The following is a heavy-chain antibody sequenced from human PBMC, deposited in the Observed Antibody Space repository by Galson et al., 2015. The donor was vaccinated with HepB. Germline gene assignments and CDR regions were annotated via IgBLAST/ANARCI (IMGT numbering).Heavy chain of an antibody. CDR3: ARNVYDFWSGTGAVDY. CDR2: ISSSSYI. CDR1: GFTFRSYS. Sequence: SLRLSCAASGFTFRSYSMNWVRPAPGKGLEWVSSISSSSYIYYADSVKGRFTISRDNAKNSLYLQMNSLRAEDTAVYYCARNVYDFWSGTGAVDYWGQGTLVTVSS. V-gene: IGHV3-21*01. J-gene: IGHJ4*02. D-gene: IGHD3-3*01.